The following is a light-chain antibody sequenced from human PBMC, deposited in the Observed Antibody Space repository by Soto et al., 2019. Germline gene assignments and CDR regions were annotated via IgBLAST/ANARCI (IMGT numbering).Light chain of an antibody. CDR3: QQYNNYATWT. V-gene: IGKV3-11*01. CDR2: DAS. CDR1: QSVSSY. Sequence: VLTQSPATLSLSPGERATLSCRASQSVSSYLAWYQQKPGQAPRLLIYDASTRATGIPARFSGSGSGTDFTLTISSLQPEDIATYYCQQYNNYATWTFGQGTKVDIK. J-gene: IGKJ1*01.